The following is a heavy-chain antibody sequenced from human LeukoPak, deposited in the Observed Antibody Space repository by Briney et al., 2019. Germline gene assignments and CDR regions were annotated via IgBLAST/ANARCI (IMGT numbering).Heavy chain of an antibody. J-gene: IGHJ4*02. CDR3: ARDSETSSSWPGAFDY. V-gene: IGHV1-46*01. CDR1: GYTFTSYY. CDR2: INPSGGST. D-gene: IGHD6-13*01. Sequence: GASVTVSCKASGYTFTSYYMHWVRQAPGQGLEWMGIINPSGGSTSYAQKFQGRVTMTRDTSTSTVYMELSSLRSEDTAVYYCARDSETSSSWPGAFDYWGQGTLVTVSS.